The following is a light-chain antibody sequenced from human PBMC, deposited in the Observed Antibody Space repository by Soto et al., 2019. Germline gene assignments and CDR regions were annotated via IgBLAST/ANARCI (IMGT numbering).Light chain of an antibody. J-gene: IGLJ2*01. CDR3: AAWDDSLSGVI. CDR1: SSNIGSSY. V-gene: IGLV1-47*01. CDR2: RNN. Sequence: QSVLTQPPSASGTPGQRVTISCSGSSSNIGSSYVYWYQQFPGTAPKLLIYRNNQRPSGVTDRLSASKSGTSASLAISGLRSEDEADYYCAAWDDSLSGVIFGGGTQLTVL.